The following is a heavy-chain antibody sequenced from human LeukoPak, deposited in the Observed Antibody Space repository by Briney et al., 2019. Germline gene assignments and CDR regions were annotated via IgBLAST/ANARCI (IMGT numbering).Heavy chain of an antibody. J-gene: IGHJ4*02. Sequence: PSQTLSLTCTVSGGSISSGGYYWSWIRQPPGKGLEWIGYIYHSGSTYYNPSLKSRVTISVDRSKNQFSLKLSSVTAADTAVYYCAREAKDLRGVTVDYWGQGTLVTVSS. CDR1: GGSISSGGYY. V-gene: IGHV4-30-2*01. CDR3: AREAKDLRGVTVDY. D-gene: IGHD3-10*01. CDR2: IYHSGST.